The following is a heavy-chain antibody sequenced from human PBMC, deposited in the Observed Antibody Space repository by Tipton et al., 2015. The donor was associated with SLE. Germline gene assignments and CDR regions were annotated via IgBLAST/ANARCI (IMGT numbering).Heavy chain of an antibody. Sequence: TLSLTCTVSGVSINSFYWSWIRQPAGKGPEYIGRIYSTGDINYNPALKSRVTILADTSKDQFSLKLSSVTAADTAMYYCARYSYFAAAFDIWGQGTLVTVSS. CDR3: ARYSYFAAAFDI. D-gene: IGHD5-18*01. CDR2: IYSTGDI. V-gene: IGHV4-4*07. CDR1: GVSINSFY. J-gene: IGHJ3*02.